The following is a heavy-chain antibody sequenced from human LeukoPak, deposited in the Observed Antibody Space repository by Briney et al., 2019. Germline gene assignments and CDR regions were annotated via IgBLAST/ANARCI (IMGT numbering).Heavy chain of an antibody. CDR2: LYTSGNT. J-gene: IGHJ4*02. D-gene: IGHD3-16*01. CDR1: GGSIRNYH. CDR3: AGAITASLHNNPYVRAYYFDS. Sequence: SETLSLTCTVSGGSIRNYHWSWIRQSAGKGLEWIGHLYTSGNTNYNPSLKSRVTMSLDTSKNQFSLNLSSVTAADTAVYYFAGAITASLHNNPYVRAYYFDSWGQGILVTVSS. V-gene: IGHV4-4*07.